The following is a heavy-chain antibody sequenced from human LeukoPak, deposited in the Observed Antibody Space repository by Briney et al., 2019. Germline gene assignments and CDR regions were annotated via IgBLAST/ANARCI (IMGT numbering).Heavy chain of an antibody. V-gene: IGHV3-23*01. Sequence: GESLRLSCAASGFTFSSYAMSWVRQAPGKGLEWVSAISGSGGSTYYADSVKGRFTISRDNAKNSLYLQMNSLRAEDTAVYYCASEEYSSGWYTAASDIWGQGTMVTVSS. CDR1: GFTFSSYA. CDR2: ISGSGGST. J-gene: IGHJ3*02. D-gene: IGHD6-19*01. CDR3: ASEEYSSGWYTAASDI.